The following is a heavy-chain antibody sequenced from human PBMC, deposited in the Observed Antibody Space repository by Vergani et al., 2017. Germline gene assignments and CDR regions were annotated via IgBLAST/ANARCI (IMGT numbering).Heavy chain of an antibody. D-gene: IGHD6-19*01. CDR2: IHYSENT. J-gene: IGHJ5*02. Sequence: QVQLQESGPGLVKSSGTLSLTCSVSFDSIRNLYCNWIRQPPGKGLEWIGSIHYSENTNYNPSLKTLVTISVDTSKNQFSLTLTSVTAAETAVYYCASDTHSGQRADRWGQGILVTVTS. CDR3: ASDTHSGQRADR. CDR1: FDSIRNLY. V-gene: IGHV4-59*11.